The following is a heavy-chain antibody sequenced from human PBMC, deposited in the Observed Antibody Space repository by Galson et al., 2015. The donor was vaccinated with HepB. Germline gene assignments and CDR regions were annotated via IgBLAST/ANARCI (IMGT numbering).Heavy chain of an antibody. Sequence: SLRLSCAASGFTASDAWMNWIRQAPGKGLEWVGRIKPTPNGGATDYAAPVKGRFTVSRDDSKNTLYQEMNSLKTEDTAFYFCTAGSQWEQLGSWGQGTLVTVSS. J-gene: IGHJ4*02. CDR1: GFTASDAW. CDR3: TAGSQWEQLGS. D-gene: IGHD1-26*01. V-gene: IGHV3-15*01. CDR2: IKPTPNGGAT.